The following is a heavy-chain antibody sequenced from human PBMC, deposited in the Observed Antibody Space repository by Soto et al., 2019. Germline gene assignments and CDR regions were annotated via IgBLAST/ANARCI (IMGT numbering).Heavy chain of an antibody. CDR3: ARGKYSSSSGGPVYFDY. J-gene: IGHJ4*02. Sequence: GGSLRLSCAASGFTFSSYGMHWVRQAPGKGLEWVAVIWYDGSNKYYADSVKGRFTISRDNSKNTLYLQMNSLRAEDTAVYYCARGKYSSSSGGPVYFDYWGQGTLVTVSS. V-gene: IGHV3-33*01. CDR1: GFTFSSYG. D-gene: IGHD6-6*01. CDR2: IWYDGSNK.